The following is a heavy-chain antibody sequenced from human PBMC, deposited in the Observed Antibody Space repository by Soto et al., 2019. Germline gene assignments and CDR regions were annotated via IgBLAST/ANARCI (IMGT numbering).Heavy chain of an antibody. D-gene: IGHD4-17*01. V-gene: IGHV3-30*03. CDR2: ISFDGSFE. Sequence: GGSLRLSCAASGVTLSSYGMHWVRQAPGKGLEWVAVISFDGSFESYADSVKGRFTISRDNSKNTLYLQMNSLRAEDTAVYYCARDSLDYGDPYYYYYMDVWGKGTTVTVSS. CDR1: GVTLSSYG. J-gene: IGHJ6*03. CDR3: ARDSLDYGDPYYYYYMDV.